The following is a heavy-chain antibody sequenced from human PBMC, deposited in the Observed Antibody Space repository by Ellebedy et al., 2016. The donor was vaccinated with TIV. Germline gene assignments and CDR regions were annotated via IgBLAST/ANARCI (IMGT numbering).Heavy chain of an antibody. Sequence: GGSLRLSXAASGFTFSSYAMHWVRQAPGKGLEWVAAISYDGSNENYVDSVKGRFTISRDNSKNTLYLQMNALRADDTAVYYCARDRTYYDTRGYDWYFDLWGRGTLVTVSS. CDR1: GFTFSSYA. J-gene: IGHJ2*01. V-gene: IGHV3-30*04. D-gene: IGHD3-22*01. CDR3: ARDRTYYDTRGYDWYFDL. CDR2: ISYDGSNE.